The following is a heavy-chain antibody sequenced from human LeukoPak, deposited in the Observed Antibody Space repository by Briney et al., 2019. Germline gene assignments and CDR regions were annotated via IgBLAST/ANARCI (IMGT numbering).Heavy chain of an antibody. D-gene: IGHD4-17*01. V-gene: IGHV4-59*11. CDR2: IYYSGST. CDR3: ARDGDYDWYFDL. Sequence: SETLSLTCTVSGGSISGHYWSWIRQPPGKGLEWIGYIYYSGSTNYNPSLKSRTTISLDTSKSRFSLKLNSVTAADTAVYYCARDGDYDWYFDLWGRGTLVTVSS. CDR1: GGSISGHY. J-gene: IGHJ2*01.